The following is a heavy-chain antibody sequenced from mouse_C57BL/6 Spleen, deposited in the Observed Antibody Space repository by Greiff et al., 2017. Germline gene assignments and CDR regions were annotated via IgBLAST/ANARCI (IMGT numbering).Heavy chain of an antibody. V-gene: IGHV1-20*01. Sequence: DVQLQEPGPELVKPGDSVKISCKASGYSFTGYFMNWVMQSHGESLEWIGRINPYNGDTFYNQKFKGKATLTVDKSSSTAHMELRSLTSEDSAVYYCARGEADYFDYWGQGTTLTVSS. CDR2: INPYNGDT. CDR1: GYSFTGYF. J-gene: IGHJ2*01. CDR3: ARGEADYFDY.